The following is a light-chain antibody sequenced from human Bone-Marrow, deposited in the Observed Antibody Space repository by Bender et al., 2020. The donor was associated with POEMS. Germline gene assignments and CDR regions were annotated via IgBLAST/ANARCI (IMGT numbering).Light chain of an antibody. Sequence: QSALTQPASVSGSPGQSITISGTGASSDVGAYNLVSWYQQHPGKAPKLMIYEVSKRPSGVSNRFSGSKSGNTASLTISGLQAEDEADYYCSSYTGSNTPYVFGSGTKVTVL. CDR3: SSYTGSNTPYV. CDR1: SSDVGAYNL. CDR2: EVS. J-gene: IGLJ1*01. V-gene: IGLV2-14*02.